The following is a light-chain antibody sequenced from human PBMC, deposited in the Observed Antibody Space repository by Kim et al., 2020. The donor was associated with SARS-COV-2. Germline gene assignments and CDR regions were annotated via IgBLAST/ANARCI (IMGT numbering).Light chain of an antibody. CDR2: DAS. V-gene: IGKV3-11*01. J-gene: IGKJ5*01. CDR1: QSVSSY. Sequence: LSPGEMAILSCRASQSVSSYLAWSQQKPGQAPRLLIYDASNRATGIPARFSGSGSGTDFTLTISSLEPEDFAVYYCQQRSNWPITFGQGTRLEIK. CDR3: QQRSNWPIT.